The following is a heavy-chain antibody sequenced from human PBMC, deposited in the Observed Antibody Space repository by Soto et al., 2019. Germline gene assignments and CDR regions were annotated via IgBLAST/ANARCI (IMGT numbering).Heavy chain of an antibody. Sequence: PGGSLRLSCAASGFTFSDYYMSWIRQAPGKGLEWVSYISSSGSTIYYADSLKGRFTISRDNAKNSLYLQMNSLRAEDTAVYYCARDYTSSSSDGRNYYYYMDVWGKGTTVTVSS. J-gene: IGHJ6*03. V-gene: IGHV3-11*01. CDR2: ISSSGSTI. CDR1: GFTFSDYY. CDR3: ARDYTSSSSDGRNYYYYMDV. D-gene: IGHD6-6*01.